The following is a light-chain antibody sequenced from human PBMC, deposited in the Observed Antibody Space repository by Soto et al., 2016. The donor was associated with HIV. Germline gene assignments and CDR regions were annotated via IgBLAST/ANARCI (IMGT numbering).Light chain of an antibody. CDR1: SVTSYY. V-gene: IGLV3-19*01. CDR2: GKN. J-gene: IGLJ2*01. CDR3: NSRDSSGNHVV. Sequence: SSELIQDPVVSVALGQTVKITCQGDSVTSYYVSWYQQKPGQAPRLVIYGKNNRPSGIPDRSSGSSSGNTASLTITGAHAEDEADYFCNSRDSSGNHVVFGGGTKLTVL.